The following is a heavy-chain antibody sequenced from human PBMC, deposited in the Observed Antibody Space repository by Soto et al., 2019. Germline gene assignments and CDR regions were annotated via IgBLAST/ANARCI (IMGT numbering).Heavy chain of an antibody. CDR2: ISAYNGNT. V-gene: IGHV1-18*01. Sequence: ASVKVSCKASGYTFTSYGISWMRQAPGQGLEWMGWISAYNGNTNYAQKLQGRVTMTTDTSTSTAYMELRSLRSDDTAVYYCARVLDCSGGSCYFDFDYWGQGTLVTVSS. J-gene: IGHJ4*02. CDR3: ARVLDCSGGSCYFDFDY. D-gene: IGHD2-15*01. CDR1: GYTFTSYG.